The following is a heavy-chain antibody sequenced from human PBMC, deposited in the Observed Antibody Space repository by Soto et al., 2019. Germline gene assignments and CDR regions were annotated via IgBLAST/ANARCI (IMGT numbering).Heavy chain of an antibody. CDR1: GGSISSYY. Sequence: SETLSLTCTVSGGSISSYYWSWIRQPPGKGLEWIGYIYYSGSTNYNPSLKSRVTISVDTSKNQFSLKLSSVTAADTAVYYCARELSGGQQLQGWFDPWGQGTLVTVSS. V-gene: IGHV4-59*01. J-gene: IGHJ5*02. CDR2: IYYSGST. CDR3: ARELSGGQQLQGWFDP. D-gene: IGHD6-13*01.